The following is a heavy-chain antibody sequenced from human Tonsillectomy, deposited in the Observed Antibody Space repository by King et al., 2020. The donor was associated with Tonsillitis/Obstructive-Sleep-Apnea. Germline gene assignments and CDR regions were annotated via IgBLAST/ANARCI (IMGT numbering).Heavy chain of an antibody. Sequence: QLQESGPGLVKPSETLSLTCTVSGGSVTSDSYYWSWIRQPPGKGLELIGFIYYSGSTNQNPSLKSRVTISVDTSKNQFSLNLSSVTAADTAVYYCASTWDRSFWYFDLWGRGTLVTVSS. CDR2: IYYSGST. D-gene: IGHD3-16*02. CDR1: GGSVTSDSYY. CDR3: ASTWDRSFWYFDL. J-gene: IGHJ2*01. V-gene: IGHV4-61*01.